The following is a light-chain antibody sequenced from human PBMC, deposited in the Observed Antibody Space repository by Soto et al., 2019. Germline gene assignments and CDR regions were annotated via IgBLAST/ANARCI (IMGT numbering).Light chain of an antibody. J-gene: IGLJ2*01. Sequence: QSVLTQPASVSGSPGQSITISCTGTSSDVGDFDCVSWYQHHPGKAPKLVIYEVSDRPSGVSNRFSGSKSGDTASLTISGLQAEDEADYYCTSYTSSSTLVFGGGTKLTVL. CDR3: TSYTSSSTLV. V-gene: IGLV2-14*01. CDR1: SSDVGDFDC. CDR2: EVS.